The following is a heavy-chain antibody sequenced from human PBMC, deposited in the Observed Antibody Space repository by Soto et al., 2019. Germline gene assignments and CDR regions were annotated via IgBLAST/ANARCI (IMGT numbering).Heavy chain of an antibody. Sequence: SVKVSCKASGGTFSSYTISWVRQAPGQGLEWMGRIIPILGIANYAQKFQGRVTITADKSTSTAYMELSSLRSEDTSVYYCARESVKYSGYEPFDYWGQGTLVTVSS. CDR3: ARESVKYSGYEPFDY. V-gene: IGHV1-69*04. D-gene: IGHD5-12*01. J-gene: IGHJ4*02. CDR1: GGTFSSYT. CDR2: IIPILGIA.